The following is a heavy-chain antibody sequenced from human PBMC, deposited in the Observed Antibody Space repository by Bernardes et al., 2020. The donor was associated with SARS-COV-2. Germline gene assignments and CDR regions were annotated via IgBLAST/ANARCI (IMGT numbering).Heavy chain of an antibody. V-gene: IGHV4-4*02. CDR3: AGRDYYYYYGMDV. CDR1: GGSISSSNW. Sequence: SETLSLTCAVSGGSISSSNWWRWVRQPPGKGLEWIGEIYHSGSTNYNPSLKSRVTISVDKSKNQFSLKLSSVTAADTAVYYCAGRDYYYYYGMDVWGQGTTVTVSS. J-gene: IGHJ6*02. CDR2: IYHSGST.